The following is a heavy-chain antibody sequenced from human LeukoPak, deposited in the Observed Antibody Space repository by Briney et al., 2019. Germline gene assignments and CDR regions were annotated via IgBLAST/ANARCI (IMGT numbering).Heavy chain of an antibody. CDR3: ARRAASLRYFDWLTTVNDAFDI. CDR1: GFTVSTNY. D-gene: IGHD3-9*01. J-gene: IGHJ3*02. V-gene: IGHV3-53*01. CDR2: IYSGGST. Sequence: GGSLRLSCAASGFTVSTNYMSWVRQAPGKGLEWVSVIYSGGSTYYADSVKGRFTISRGNSKNILFLQMNSLRAEDTAVYYCARRAASLRYFDWLTTVNDAFDIWGQGTLVTVSS.